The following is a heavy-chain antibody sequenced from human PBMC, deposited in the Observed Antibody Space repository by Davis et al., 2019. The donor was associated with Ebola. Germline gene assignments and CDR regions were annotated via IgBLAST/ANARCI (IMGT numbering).Heavy chain of an antibody. CDR3: SKGYQLPNYYYYGMDV. V-gene: IGHV3-30*18. D-gene: IGHD2-2*01. CDR2: ISYDGSNK. J-gene: IGHJ6*02. CDR1: GFTFSSYG. Sequence: SLRLSCAASGFTFSSYGMHWVRQAPGKGLEWVAVISYDGSNKYYADSVKGRFTISRDNSKNTLYLQLNILRAEDTAVYYCSKGYQLPNYYYYGMDVWGQGTTVTVSS.